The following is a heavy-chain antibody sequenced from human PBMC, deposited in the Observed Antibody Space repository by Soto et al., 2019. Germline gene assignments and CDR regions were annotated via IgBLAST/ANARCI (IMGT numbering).Heavy chain of an antibody. J-gene: IGHJ3*02. V-gene: IGHV4-39*01. CDR1: GGSISSSSYY. Sequence: SETLSLTCTVSGGSISSSSYYWGWIRQPPGKGLEWIGSIYYSGSTYYNPSLKSRVTISVDTSKNQFSLKLSSVTAADTAVYYCARHRYYYDSSGYSQAAFDIWGQGTMVTVSS. CDR3: ARHRYYYDSSGYSQAAFDI. CDR2: IYYSGST. D-gene: IGHD3-22*01.